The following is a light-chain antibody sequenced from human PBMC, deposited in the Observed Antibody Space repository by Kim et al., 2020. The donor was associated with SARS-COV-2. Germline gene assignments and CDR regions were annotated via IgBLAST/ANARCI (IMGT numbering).Light chain of an antibody. CDR1: SLRSYY. J-gene: IGLJ1*01. CDR3: NSRDSTGKRWV. Sequence: LRPPVHLTFHAHSLRSYYPSWYQQKPAQAPLLVIYGRHNRPSGIPHRFSVSSSVNTASLTITGAQAEDEADYYCNSRDSTGKRWVFGTGTKVTVL. V-gene: IGLV3-19*01. CDR2: GRH.